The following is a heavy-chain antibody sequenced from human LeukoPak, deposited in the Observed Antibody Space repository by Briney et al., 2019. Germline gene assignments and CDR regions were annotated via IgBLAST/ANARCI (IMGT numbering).Heavy chain of an antibody. J-gene: IGHJ4*02. CDR1: GFTFSNYW. D-gene: IGHD3-22*01. CDR3: ARVDSAEKRDFAY. V-gene: IGHV3-7*01. Sequence: GGSLRLSCAASGFTFSNYWMTGVRQAPGKGLEWVANIKEGGSEKYYVDSVKGRFTISRDNAKNSAFLQMNSLRAEDTAVYYCARVDSAEKRDFAYWGQGTLVTVSS. CDR2: IKEGGSEK.